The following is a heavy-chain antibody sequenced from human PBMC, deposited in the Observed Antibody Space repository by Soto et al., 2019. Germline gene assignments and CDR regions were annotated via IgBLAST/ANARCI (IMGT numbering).Heavy chain of an antibody. D-gene: IGHD3-10*01. J-gene: IGHJ4*02. CDR3: ARDQAGIYYFDY. CDR2: ISYDGSNK. Sequence: VGSLRLSCAASGFTFSSYAMHWVRQAPGKGLEWVAVISYDGSNKYYADSVKGRFTISRDNSKNTLYLQMNSLRAEDTAMYYCARDQAGIYYFDYWGQGTLVTVSS. CDR1: GFTFSSYA. V-gene: IGHV3-30-3*01.